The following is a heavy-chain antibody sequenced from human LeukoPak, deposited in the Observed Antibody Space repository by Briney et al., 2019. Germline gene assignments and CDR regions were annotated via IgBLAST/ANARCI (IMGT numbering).Heavy chain of an antibody. J-gene: IGHJ3*01. V-gene: IGHV4-59*08. CDR1: GGSISSYY. D-gene: IGHD5-24*01. CDR3: ARHREMDSYDAFDV. Sequence: LGTLSLTCTVSGGSISSYYWSWIRQPPGKGLEWIGFVVYSGSTNYNPSLKSRVTISIDTSNNQLSLKLSSVTAADTAVYYCARHREMDSYDAFDVWGQGTMVTVSS. CDR2: VVYSGST.